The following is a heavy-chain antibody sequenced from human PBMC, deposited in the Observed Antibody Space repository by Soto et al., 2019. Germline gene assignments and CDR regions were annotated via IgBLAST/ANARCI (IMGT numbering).Heavy chain of an antibody. CDR2: IYRTGST. CDR1: GGSVSSSNW. CDR3: ASRDPGTSVDY. D-gene: IGHD1-7*01. J-gene: IGHJ4*02. V-gene: IGHV4-4*02. Sequence: PSETLSLTCIVSGGSVSSSNWWTWVRQPPGQGLEWIGEIYRTGSTNYNPSLKSRVTISLDKSENQFSLKVTSLTAADTAVYYCASRDPGTSVDYWGQGTLVTVSS.